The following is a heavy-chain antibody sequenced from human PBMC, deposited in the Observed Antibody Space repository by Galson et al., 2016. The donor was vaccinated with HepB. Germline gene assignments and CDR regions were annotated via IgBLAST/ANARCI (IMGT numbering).Heavy chain of an antibody. CDR3: AKDLDPGTVVTPTGVGYYYYGSDV. V-gene: IGHV3-30*18. J-gene: IGHJ6*02. CDR1: GFTFSSYG. CDR2: ISYDGGKK. Sequence: SLRLSCAASGFTFSSYGMHWVRQAPGKGLEWVAAISYDGGKKYYSDYVKGRFTISRDNSKNTLSLQMTSLRGDDSAVYYCAKDLDPGTVVTPTGVGYYYYGSDVWGQGTTVTVSS. D-gene: IGHD2-2*01.